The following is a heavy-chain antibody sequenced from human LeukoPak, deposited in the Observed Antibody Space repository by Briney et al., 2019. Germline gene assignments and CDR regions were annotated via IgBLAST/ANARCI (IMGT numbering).Heavy chain of an antibody. J-gene: IGHJ3*02. D-gene: IGHD2-2*01. CDR1: GGSFSGYY. Sequence: SETLSLTCAVYGGSFSGYYWSWIRQPPGKGLEWIGYIYYSGSTNYNPSLKSRVTISVDTSKNQFSLKLSSVTAADTAVYYCARDGRSTSCYDCGDDAFDIWGQGTMVTVSS. CDR2: IYYSGST. CDR3: ARDGRSTSCYDCGDDAFDI. V-gene: IGHV4-59*01.